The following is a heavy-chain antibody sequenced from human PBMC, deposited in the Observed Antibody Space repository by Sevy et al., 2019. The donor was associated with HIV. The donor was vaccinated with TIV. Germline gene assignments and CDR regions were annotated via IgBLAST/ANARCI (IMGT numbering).Heavy chain of an antibody. D-gene: IGHD3-22*01. CDR3: ASTAQPYYYDSSGYADPLFDY. CDR1: GFTFSRYW. V-gene: IGHV3-74*01. J-gene: IGHJ4*02. Sequence: GGSLRLSCTASGFTFSRYWMHWVRQAPGKGLVWVSRINSDGSSTSYADSVKGRFTISRDNAKNTLYLQMNSLRAEDTAVYYCASTAQPYYYDSSGYADPLFDYWGQGTLVTVSS. CDR2: INSDGSST.